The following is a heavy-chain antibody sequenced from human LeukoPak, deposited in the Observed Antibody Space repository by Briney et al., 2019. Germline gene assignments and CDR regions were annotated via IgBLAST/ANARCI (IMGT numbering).Heavy chain of an antibody. CDR1: GFPFSSYW. CDR3: SRSQFDY. V-gene: IGHV3-74*03. J-gene: IGHJ4*02. CDR2: ISGDGTIK. Sequence: PGGSLRLSCEPSGFPFSSYWMLWIRQAPGKGLVWVARISGDGTIKTYADFVRGRFTISRDNTKNILYLQMNNLKVEDTAIYFCSRSQFDYWGRGVLVTVSS.